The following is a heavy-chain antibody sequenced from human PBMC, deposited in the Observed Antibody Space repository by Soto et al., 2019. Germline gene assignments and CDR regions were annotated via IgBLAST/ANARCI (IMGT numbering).Heavy chain of an antibody. CDR3: ARETYYYDSSGYYGPDY. CDR1: GYTFTSYY. J-gene: IGHJ4*02. CDR2: INPSGGST. V-gene: IGHV1-46*01. Sequence: ASVKVSCKASGYTFTSYYMHWVRQAPGQGLEWMGIINPSGGSTSYAQKFQGRVTMTRDTSTSTVYMELSSLRSEDTAVYYCARETYYYDSSGYYGPDYWGQGTLVTVSS. D-gene: IGHD3-22*01.